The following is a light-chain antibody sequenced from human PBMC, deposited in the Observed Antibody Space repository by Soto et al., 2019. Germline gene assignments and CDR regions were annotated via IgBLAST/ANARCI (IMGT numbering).Light chain of an antibody. J-gene: IGKJ3*01. CDR1: QSVSST. CDR2: AAS. CDR3: QQYNKWPLT. Sequence: IMVSQSPATLSVSPGDRATLSCRASQSVSSTLAWYQQKPGQAPRLLIYAASARATGIPARFSGSGSGTEFTLTISSLQSEDFAVYHCQQYNKWPLTFGPGTKVAI. V-gene: IGKV3-15*01.